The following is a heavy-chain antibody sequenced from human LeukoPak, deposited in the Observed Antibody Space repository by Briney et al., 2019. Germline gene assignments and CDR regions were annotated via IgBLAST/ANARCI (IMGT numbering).Heavy chain of an antibody. J-gene: IGHJ4*02. CDR2: IYSGGGT. V-gene: IGHV3-53*01. CDR3: AKEPAGYSYPIDY. Sequence: GGSLRLSCAASGFTVSSYYMSWVRQAPGKGLEWVSVIYSGGGTYYADSVKGRFTISRDNSKNTLYLQMNSLRAEDTAVYYCAKEPAGYSYPIDYWGQGTLVTVSS. CDR1: GFTVSSYY. D-gene: IGHD5-18*01.